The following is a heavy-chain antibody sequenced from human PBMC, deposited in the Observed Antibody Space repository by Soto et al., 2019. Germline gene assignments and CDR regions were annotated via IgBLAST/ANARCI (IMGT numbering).Heavy chain of an antibody. CDR1: GYTFTCYS. CDR2: ISAYNGNT. V-gene: IGHV1-18*01. Sequence: ASVKVSCKASGYTFTCYSISWVRQAPGKGLEWMGWISAYNGNTNYAQKLQGRVTMTTDTSTSTAYMELRSLRSDDTAVYYCARDRFPSIAAAGIYMDVWGQGTTVTVSS. D-gene: IGHD6-13*01. CDR3: ARDRFPSIAAAGIYMDV. J-gene: IGHJ6*02.